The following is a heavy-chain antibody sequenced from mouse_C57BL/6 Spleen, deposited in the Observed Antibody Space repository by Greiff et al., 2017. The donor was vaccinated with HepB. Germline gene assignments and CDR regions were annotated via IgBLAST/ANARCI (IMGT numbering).Heavy chain of an antibody. J-gene: IGHJ2*01. D-gene: IGHD3-1*01. CDR2: IYPGSGST. CDR1: GYTFTSYW. Sequence: VQLQQPGAELVKPGASVKMSCKASGYTFTSYWITWVKQRPGQGLEWIGDIYPGSGSTNYIEKFKSKATLTVDTSSSKDYMQLSSLTSEDSAVYYCARGLLRPDYWGQGTTLTVSS. CDR3: ARGLLRPDY. V-gene: IGHV1-55*01.